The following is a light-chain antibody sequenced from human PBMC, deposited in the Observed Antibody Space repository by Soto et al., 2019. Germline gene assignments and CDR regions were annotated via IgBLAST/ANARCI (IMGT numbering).Light chain of an antibody. CDR3: QQYDSFPKT. V-gene: IGKV3-20*01. CDR1: QSVSSSY. CDR2: GAS. Sequence: EIVLTQSPGTLSLSPGERATLSCRARQSVSSSYLAWYQQKPGQAPSRLIYGASSRATGIPDRFSVSGSGTDFNLTISRVEPEDFAVYYCQQYDSFPKTCGQGTKVEIK. J-gene: IGKJ1*01.